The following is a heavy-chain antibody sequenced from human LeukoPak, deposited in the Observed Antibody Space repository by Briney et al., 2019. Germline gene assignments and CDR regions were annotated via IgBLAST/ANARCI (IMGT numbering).Heavy chain of an antibody. V-gene: IGHV3-48*01. Sequence: GGSLRLSCAASGFIFRTYSMNWVRQAPGKGLEWVSYISSSSSTIYYADSVKGRFTISRDNAKNSLYLQMNSLRAEDTAVYYCAREVSRIYYYYYMDVWGKGTTVTVSS. CDR3: AREVSRIYYYYYMDV. CDR2: ISSSSSTI. J-gene: IGHJ6*03. D-gene: IGHD6-13*01. CDR1: GFIFRTYS.